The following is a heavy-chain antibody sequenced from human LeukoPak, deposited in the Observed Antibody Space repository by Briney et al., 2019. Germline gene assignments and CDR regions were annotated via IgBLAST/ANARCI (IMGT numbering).Heavy chain of an antibody. Sequence: GRSLRLSCAASGFTFSSYGMHWVRQAPGKGLEWVAVISYDGSNKYYADSVKGRFTISRDNSKNTLYLQMNSLRAGDTAVYYCAKVLARENDILTGYPFDYWGQGTLVTVSS. CDR1: GFTFSSYG. CDR2: ISYDGSNK. CDR3: AKVLARENDILTGYPFDY. D-gene: IGHD3-9*01. J-gene: IGHJ4*02. V-gene: IGHV3-30*18.